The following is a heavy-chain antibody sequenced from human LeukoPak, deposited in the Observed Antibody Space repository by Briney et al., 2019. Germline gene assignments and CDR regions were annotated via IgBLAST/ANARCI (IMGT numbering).Heavy chain of an antibody. CDR1: GGSISSGGYY. CDR2: IYYSGST. Sequence: SQTLSLTCTVSGGSISSGGYYWSWIRQHPGKGPEWIGYIYYSGSTYYNPSLKSRVTISVDTSKNQFSLKLSSVTAADTAVYYCARETRGYSYGRFDYWGQGTLVTVSS. J-gene: IGHJ4*02. CDR3: ARETRGYSYGRFDY. D-gene: IGHD5-18*01. V-gene: IGHV4-31*03.